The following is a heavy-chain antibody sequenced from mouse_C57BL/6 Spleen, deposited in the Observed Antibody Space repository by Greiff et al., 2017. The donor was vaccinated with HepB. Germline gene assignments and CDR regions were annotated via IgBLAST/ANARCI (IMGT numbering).Heavy chain of an antibody. CDR1: GYTFTDYY. CDR2: INPNNGGT. Sequence: EVQLPQSGPELVKPGASVKISCKASGYTFTDYYMNWVKQSHGKSLEWIGDINPNNGGTSYNQKFKCKATLTVDKSSSTAYMELRSLTSEDSAVYYCASYGGVAYWGQGTLVTVSA. CDR3: ASYGGVAY. D-gene: IGHD1-1*02. J-gene: IGHJ3*01. V-gene: IGHV1-26*01.